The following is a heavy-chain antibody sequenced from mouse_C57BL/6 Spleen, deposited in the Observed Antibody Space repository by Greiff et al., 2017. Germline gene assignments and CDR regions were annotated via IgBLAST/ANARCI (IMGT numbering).Heavy chain of an antibody. Sequence: VKLKQSGPGLVQPSQSLSITCTVSGFSLTSYGVHWVRQSPGKGLEWLGVIWSGGSTDYNAAFISRLSISKDNSKSQVFFKMNSLQADDTARYYCARGEFDYDEGFAYWGQRTLVTVSA. V-gene: IGHV2-2*01. J-gene: IGHJ3*01. D-gene: IGHD2-4*01. CDR3: ARGEFDYDEGFAY. CDR1: GFSLTSYG. CDR2: IWSGGST.